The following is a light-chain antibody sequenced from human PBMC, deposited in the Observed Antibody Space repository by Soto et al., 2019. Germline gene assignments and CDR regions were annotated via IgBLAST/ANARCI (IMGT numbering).Light chain of an antibody. CDR1: SSDVGSYNL. V-gene: IGLV2-23*01. Sequence: QSSLTQPASVSGSPGQSITISCTGTSSDVGSYNLVSWYQQHPGKAPKLMIYEGSKRPSGVSNRFSGSKSGNTASLTISGLQAEDEAAYSCCSYSSSSTLNVFGTGTKVTVL. CDR3: CSYSSSSTLNV. CDR2: EGS. J-gene: IGLJ1*01.